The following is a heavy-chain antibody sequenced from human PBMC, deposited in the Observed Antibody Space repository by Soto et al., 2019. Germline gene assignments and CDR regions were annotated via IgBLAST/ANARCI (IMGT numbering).Heavy chain of an antibody. CDR2: ISSTTNYI. CDR3: ARESEDLTSNFDY. J-gene: IGHJ4*02. CDR1: GFTLTRYS. Sequence: PAGSLRLSFEASGFTLTRYSMNWVRQAPGKGLEWVSSISSTTNYIYYGDSMKGRFTISRDNAKNSLYLEMNSLRAEDTAVYYCARESEDLTSNFDYWGQGTLVTVSS. V-gene: IGHV3-21*06.